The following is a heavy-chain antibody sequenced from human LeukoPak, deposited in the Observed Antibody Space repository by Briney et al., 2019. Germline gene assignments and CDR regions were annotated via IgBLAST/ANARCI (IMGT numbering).Heavy chain of an antibody. J-gene: IGHJ3*02. V-gene: IGHV1-69*13. Sequence: SVKVSCKASGGTFSSYAITRVRQAPGQGLEWMGGIIPIFGTANYAQKFQGRVTITADESTSTAYMELSSLRSEDTAVYYCAREPTTYYYGSGSYAFDIWGQGTMVTVSS. D-gene: IGHD3-10*01. CDR1: GGTFSSYA. CDR3: AREPTTYYYGSGSYAFDI. CDR2: IIPIFGTA.